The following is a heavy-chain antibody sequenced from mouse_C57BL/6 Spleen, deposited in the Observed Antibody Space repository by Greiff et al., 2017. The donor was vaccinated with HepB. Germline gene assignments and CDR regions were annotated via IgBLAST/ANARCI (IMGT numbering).Heavy chain of an antibody. Sequence: LVESGAELARPGASVKLSCKASGYTFTSYGISWVKQRTGQGLEWIGEIYPRSGNTYYNEKFKGKATLTADKSSSTAYMELRSLTSEDSAVYFCAREGLLLRSYYFDYWGQGTTLTVSS. D-gene: IGHD1-1*01. CDR1: GYTFTSYG. J-gene: IGHJ2*01. CDR2: IYPRSGNT. CDR3: AREGLLLRSYYFDY. V-gene: IGHV1-81*01.